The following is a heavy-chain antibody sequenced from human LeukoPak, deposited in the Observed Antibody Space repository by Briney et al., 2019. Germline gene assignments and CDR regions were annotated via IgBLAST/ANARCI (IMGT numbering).Heavy chain of an antibody. J-gene: IGHJ1*01. CDR2: ISGSGGST. CDR1: GFTFSSYA. Sequence: GGSLRLSCAASGFTFSSYAMSWVRQAPGKGLEWVSAISGSGGSTYYADSVKGRFTISRDNAKSTVSLQMNSLRAEDTGVYYCARAPSEIGGYYPEYFRHWGQGTLVTVSS. D-gene: IGHD3-22*01. V-gene: IGHV3-23*01. CDR3: ARAPSEIGGYYPEYFRH.